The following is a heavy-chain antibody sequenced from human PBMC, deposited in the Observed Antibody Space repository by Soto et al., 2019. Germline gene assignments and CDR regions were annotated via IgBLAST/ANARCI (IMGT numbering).Heavy chain of an antibody. CDR3: ARSVRTVAGGPAYTWFDP. CDR1: GYTFTVYY. CDR2: INPKSGGT. J-gene: IGHJ5*02. V-gene: IGHV1-2*02. D-gene: IGHD6-13*01. Sequence: ASVKVSCKASGYTFTVYYMHWVRQAPGQGLEWMGWINPKSGGTMYPQKFQGRVTMTSDTSASTAYMELTSLRSEDTAVYYCARSVRTVAGGPAYTWFDPWGQGTLVTVSS.